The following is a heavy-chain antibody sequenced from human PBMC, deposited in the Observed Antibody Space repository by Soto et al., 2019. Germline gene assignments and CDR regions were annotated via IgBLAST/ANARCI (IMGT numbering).Heavy chain of an antibody. CDR1: GFTFSSYS. CDR3: AREVGLYSGYVRWARVFDF. Sequence: PGGSLRLSCAASGFTFSSYSMNWVRQAPGKGLEWVSSISSSSSYIYYADSVKGRFTISRDNAKNSLYLQMNSLRAEDTAVYYCAREVGLYSGYVRWARVFDFRGQGTLVT. CDR2: ISSSSSYI. D-gene: IGHD5-12*01. V-gene: IGHV3-21*01. J-gene: IGHJ3*01.